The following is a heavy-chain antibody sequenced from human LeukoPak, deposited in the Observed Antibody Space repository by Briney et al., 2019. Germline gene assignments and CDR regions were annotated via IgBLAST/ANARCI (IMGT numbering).Heavy chain of an antibody. J-gene: IGHJ6*02. CDR2: INPNSGDT. Sequence: ASVKVSCKASGYTFTGYYMHWVRQAPGQGLEWMGWINPNSGDTNYAQMLQDRVTMTTDKSTTTAYMELRYLTSDDTAVYYCARADYYGSGSFSPDYYYGMDVWGQGTTVAVSS. V-gene: IGHV1-2*02. CDR3: ARADYYGSGSFSPDYYYGMDV. CDR1: GYTFTGYY. D-gene: IGHD3-10*01.